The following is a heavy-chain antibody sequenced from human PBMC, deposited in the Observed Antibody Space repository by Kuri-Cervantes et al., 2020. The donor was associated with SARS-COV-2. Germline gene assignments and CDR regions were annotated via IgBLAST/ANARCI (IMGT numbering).Heavy chain of an antibody. Sequence: GESLKISCAASGFTFSSYGMHWARQAPGKGLEWVAFIRYDGSNKYYADSVKGRFTISRDNSKYTLYLQMNSLRAEDTAVYYCAKHMTTVTTYAHNVDAFDIWGQGTMVTVSS. CDR2: IRYDGSNK. V-gene: IGHV3-30*02. CDR3: AKHMTTVTTYAHNVDAFDI. J-gene: IGHJ3*02. CDR1: GFTFSSYG. D-gene: IGHD4-17*01.